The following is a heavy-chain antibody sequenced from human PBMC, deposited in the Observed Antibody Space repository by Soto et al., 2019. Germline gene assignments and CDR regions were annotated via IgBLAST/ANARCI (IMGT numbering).Heavy chain of an antibody. CDR3: ANGGGPSGDYDVMDV. V-gene: IGHV3-23*01. CDR1: GFTFSSYA. J-gene: IGHJ6*02. Sequence: EVQLLESGGGLVQPGGSLRLSCAASGFTFSSYAMSWVRQAPGKGLEWVSAISGSGGSTYYADSVKGRFTISRDNSKNTLYLQMNSLRAEDTAVYYCANGGGPSGDYDVMDVWGQGTTVTVSS. CDR2: ISGSGGST. D-gene: IGHD2-15*01.